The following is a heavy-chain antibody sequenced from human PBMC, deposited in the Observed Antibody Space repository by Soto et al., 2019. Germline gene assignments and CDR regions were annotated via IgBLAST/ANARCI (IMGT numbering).Heavy chain of an antibody. D-gene: IGHD2-21*02. V-gene: IGHV4-59*01. Sequence: KPSETLALTCTVSGGSISSYYWSWIRQPPGKGLEWIGYIYYSGSTNYNPSLKSRVTISVDTSKNQFSLKLSSVTAADTAVYYCARTRRGDLEYYFDYWGQGTLVTVSS. CDR1: GGSISSYY. CDR2: IYYSGST. CDR3: ARTRRGDLEYYFDY. J-gene: IGHJ4*02.